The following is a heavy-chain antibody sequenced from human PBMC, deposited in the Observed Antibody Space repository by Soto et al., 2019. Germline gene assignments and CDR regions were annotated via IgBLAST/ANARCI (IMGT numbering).Heavy chain of an antibody. CDR2: INAGNGNT. CDR1: GYTFTSYA. CDR3: ARDQGRYCSGGSCYPGWDNWFDP. D-gene: IGHD2-15*01. V-gene: IGHV1-3*01. J-gene: IGHJ5*02. Sequence: ASVKVSCKASGYTFTSYAMHWVRQAPGQRLEWMGWINAGNGNTKYSQKFQGRVTITRDTSASTAYMELSSLRSEDTAVYYCARDQGRYCSGGSCYPGWDNWFDPWGQGTLVTVSS.